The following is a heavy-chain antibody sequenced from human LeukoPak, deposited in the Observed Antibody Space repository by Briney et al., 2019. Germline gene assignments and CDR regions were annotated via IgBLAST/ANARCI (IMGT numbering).Heavy chain of an antibody. Sequence: GGSLRLSCAASGFTFSSYAMHWVRQAPGKGLEWVAVISFDGTNKYYADSVKGRLTISRDNSENTLHLQMNSLRAEDTAVYFCVREVAVSGTENGAFNVWGPGTTVTVSS. CDR1: GFTFSSYA. CDR3: VREVAVSGTENGAFNV. J-gene: IGHJ6*02. CDR2: ISFDGTNK. D-gene: IGHD6-19*01. V-gene: IGHV3-30-3*01.